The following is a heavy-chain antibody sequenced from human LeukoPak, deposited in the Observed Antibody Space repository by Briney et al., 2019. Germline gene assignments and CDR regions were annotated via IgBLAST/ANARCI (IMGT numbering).Heavy chain of an antibody. CDR3: ARVRYQTADY. Sequence: GGSLRLSCAASGFTFSSYNMNWVRQAPGKGLEWVSYISPGSSTIYYADSVKGRFTISRDNAKNSVYLQMNSLRVEDTAVYYCARVRYQTADYWGQGTLVTVSS. J-gene: IGHJ4*02. CDR2: ISPGSSTI. D-gene: IGHD3-16*02. V-gene: IGHV3-48*04. CDR1: GFTFSSYN.